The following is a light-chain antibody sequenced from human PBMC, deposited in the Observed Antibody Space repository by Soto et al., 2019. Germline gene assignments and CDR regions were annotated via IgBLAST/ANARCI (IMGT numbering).Light chain of an antibody. CDR2: DTF. CDR1: QDITTY. V-gene: IGKV3D-11*01. CDR3: QQRSTWPLT. Sequence: IVLTQSPATLYVSPGERATLSCRASQDITTYLAWYQQKPGQPPRLIIYDTFNRASGVPDTFSGSGSGTVFTLTNSNVAPDDSATYYCQQRSTWPLTFGRGTKVEIK. J-gene: IGKJ4*01.